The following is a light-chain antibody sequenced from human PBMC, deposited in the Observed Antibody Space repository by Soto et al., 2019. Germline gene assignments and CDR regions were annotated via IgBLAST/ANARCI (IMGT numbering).Light chain of an antibody. CDR2: DVS. CDR3: CSYAGSYSLI. CDR1: SSDADSYNY. V-gene: IGLV2-11*01. J-gene: IGLJ2*01. Sequence: QSALTQPRSVSGSPGQSVTISCTGTSSDADSYNYVSWYQQHPGKAPKLMIYDVSKRPSGVSDRFSGSKSGNTASLTISGLQAEDDADYYCCSYAGSYSLIFGGGTKLTVL.